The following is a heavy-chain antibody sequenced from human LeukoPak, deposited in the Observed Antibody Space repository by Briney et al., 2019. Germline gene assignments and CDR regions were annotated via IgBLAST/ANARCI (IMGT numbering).Heavy chain of an antibody. J-gene: IGHJ4*02. D-gene: IGHD5-12*01. CDR1: GYTFTGYY. CDR3: AKKNGYVDWGEYYFDY. CDR2: INPNSGGT. V-gene: IGHV1-2*02. Sequence: ASVKVSCKASGYTFTGYYMHWVRQAPGQGLEWMGWINPNSGGTNYAQKFQGRVTMTRDTSISTAYMELSSLRAEDTAVYYCAKKNGYVDWGEYYFDYWGQGTLVTVSS.